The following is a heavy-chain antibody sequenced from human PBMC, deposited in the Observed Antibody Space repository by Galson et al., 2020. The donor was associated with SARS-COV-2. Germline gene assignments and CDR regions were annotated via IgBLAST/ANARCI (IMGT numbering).Heavy chain of an antibody. D-gene: IGHD4-17*01. CDR1: GGSISSSSYY. CDR2: IYYSGST. Sequence: SETLSLTCTVSGGSISSSSYYWGWIRQPPGKGLEWIGSIYYSGSTYYNPSLKSRVTISVDTSKNQFSLKLSSVTAADTAVYYCARLNGDYAGDYWGQGTLVTVSS. V-gene: IGHV4-39*01. J-gene: IGHJ4*02. CDR3: ARLNGDYAGDY.